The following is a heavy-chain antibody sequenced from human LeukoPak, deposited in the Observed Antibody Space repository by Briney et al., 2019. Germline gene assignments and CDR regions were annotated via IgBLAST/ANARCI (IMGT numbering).Heavy chain of an antibody. V-gene: IGHV4-59*01. D-gene: IGHD3-10*01. CDR1: GGSISSYY. CDR3: ARDFGRNYGGMDV. Sequence: SGTLSLTCTVSGGSISSYYWSWIRQPPGKGLEWIGYIYYSGSTNYNPSLKSRVTISVDTSKNQFSLKLSSVTAADTAVYYCARDFGRNYGGMDVWGQGTTVTVSS. CDR2: IYYSGST. J-gene: IGHJ6*02.